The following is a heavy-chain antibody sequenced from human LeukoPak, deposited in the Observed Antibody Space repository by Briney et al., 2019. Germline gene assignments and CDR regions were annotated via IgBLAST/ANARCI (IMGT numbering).Heavy chain of an antibody. Sequence: SETLSLTCAVYGGSFSGYYWSWIRQPPGKGLEWIGEINHSGSTNYNPSLKSQVTISVDTSKNQFSLKLSSVTAADTAVYYCARAGIVVVPAARPNNWFDPWGQGTLVTVSS. CDR1: GGSFSGYY. D-gene: IGHD2-2*01. J-gene: IGHJ5*02. CDR2: INHSGST. V-gene: IGHV4-34*01. CDR3: ARAGIVVVPAARPNNWFDP.